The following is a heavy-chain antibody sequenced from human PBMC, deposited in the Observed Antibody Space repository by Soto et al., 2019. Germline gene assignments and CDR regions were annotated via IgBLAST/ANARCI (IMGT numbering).Heavy chain of an antibody. CDR1: GFSFNDYS. CDR2: ISRSSGTI. J-gene: IGHJ6*02. CDR3: ARQRSMDG. V-gene: IGHV3-48*01. Sequence: EVQLVESGGGLVQPGGSLRLSCAASGFSFNDYSMNWVRQAPGKGLEWVSYISRSSGTIYYADSVKGRFTISRDNAKNSLYLRMNILRAEDTAVYYCARQRSMDGWGQGTTVTVSS.